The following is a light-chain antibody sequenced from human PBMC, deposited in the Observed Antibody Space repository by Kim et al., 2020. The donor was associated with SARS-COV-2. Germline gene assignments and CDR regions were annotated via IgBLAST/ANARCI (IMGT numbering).Light chain of an antibody. CDR3: QQYGSSPRYT. Sequence: EIVLTQSPGTLSLSPGERATLSCRASQSVSSSYLAWYQQKPGQAPRLLIYDASSRATGIPDRFSGSGSGTDFTLTISRLEPEDFAVYYCQQYGSSPRYTFGQGTKLEI. CDR2: DAS. V-gene: IGKV3-20*01. CDR1: QSVSSSY. J-gene: IGKJ2*01.